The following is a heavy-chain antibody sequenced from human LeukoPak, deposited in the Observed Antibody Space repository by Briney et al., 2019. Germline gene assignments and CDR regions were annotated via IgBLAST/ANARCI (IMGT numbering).Heavy chain of an antibody. V-gene: IGHV3-23*01. Sequence: GGSLRLSCAASGFTFSSHGMRWVRQAPGKGLEWVSGISGSGGSTYYADSVKGRFTISRDNSKNMLYLQMNSLRAEDTAVYYCAKRDAYNSGYFDCWGQGALVTVSS. CDR1: GFTFSSHG. CDR2: ISGSGGST. D-gene: IGHD5-24*01. CDR3: AKRDAYNSGYFDC. J-gene: IGHJ4*02.